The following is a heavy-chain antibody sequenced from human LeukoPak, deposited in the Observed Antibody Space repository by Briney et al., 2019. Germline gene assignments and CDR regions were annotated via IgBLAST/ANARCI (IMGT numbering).Heavy chain of an antibody. J-gene: IGHJ4*02. CDR3: ARQAGVPAAYDY. Sequence: SETLSLTCTVSGGSISSSSYCWGWIRQPPGKGLEWIGSIYYSGSTYYNPSLKSRVTISVDTSKNQFSLKLSSVTAADTAVYYCARQAGVPAAYDYWGQGTLVTVSS. CDR1: GGSISSSSYC. D-gene: IGHD1-1*01. CDR2: IYYSGST. V-gene: IGHV4-39*01.